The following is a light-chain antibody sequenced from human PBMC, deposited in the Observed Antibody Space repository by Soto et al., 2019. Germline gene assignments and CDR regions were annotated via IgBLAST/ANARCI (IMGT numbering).Light chain of an antibody. J-gene: IGKJ1*01. CDR1: QTISAW. Sequence: DIQMTQSPSTLSASVGDRVTITCRASQTISAWLAWYHQKPGKAPQLLIYDASRLESGVPSRFSGSGSGTEFTLTISSLQPEDFATYYCQQYNSYSGTFGQGTKVEIK. V-gene: IGKV1-5*01. CDR2: DAS. CDR3: QQYNSYSGT.